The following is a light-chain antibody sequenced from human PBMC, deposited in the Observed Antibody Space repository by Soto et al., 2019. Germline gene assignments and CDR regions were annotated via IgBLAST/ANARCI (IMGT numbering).Light chain of an antibody. Sequence: QSALTQPASVSGSPGQSTTISCTGTSSDVGGYNEVSWYQQRPGKAPKLMIYDVSNRPSGVSNRFSASKSGNTASLTISGLQVEDEAYYYCGSHAAGSTLIFGGGTKLTVL. CDR2: DVS. CDR3: GSHAAGSTLI. V-gene: IGLV2-14*03. CDR1: SSDVGGYNE. J-gene: IGLJ2*01.